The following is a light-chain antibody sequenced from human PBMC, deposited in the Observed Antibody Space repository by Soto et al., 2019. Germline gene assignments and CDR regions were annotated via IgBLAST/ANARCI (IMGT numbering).Light chain of an antibody. Sequence: EIVLTQSPGTLSLSPGERATLSCGASQSISSSHLAWYQQKPGQAPRLLIYSASSRATGIPDRFSGSGSGTDFTLTISRLEPADFAVYYCQKYGRSPITFGQETRLEIK. CDR1: QSISSSH. J-gene: IGKJ5*01. V-gene: IGKV3-20*01. CDR3: QKYGRSPIT. CDR2: SAS.